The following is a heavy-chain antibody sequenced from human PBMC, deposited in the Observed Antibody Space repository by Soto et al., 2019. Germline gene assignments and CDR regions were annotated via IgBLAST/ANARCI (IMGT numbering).Heavy chain of an antibody. CDR1: GYTFTSYY. Sequence: ASVKVSCKASGYTFTSYYMHWVRQAPGQGLQWMGIINPSGGSSSYAQKFQGRVTMTRDTSTSTVYMELSSLTSEDTAVYYCARDRPPGMDSSGYQAFDIWGQGTMVTVSS. V-gene: IGHV1-46*01. D-gene: IGHD3-22*01. CDR3: ARDRPPGMDSSGYQAFDI. CDR2: INPSGGSS. J-gene: IGHJ3*02.